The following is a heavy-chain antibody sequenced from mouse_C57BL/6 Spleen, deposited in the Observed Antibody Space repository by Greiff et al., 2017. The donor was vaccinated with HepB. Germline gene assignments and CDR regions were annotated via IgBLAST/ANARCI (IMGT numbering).Heavy chain of an antibody. CDR3: ARADYGAWFAY. CDR2: IYPGDGDT. Sequence: VQLQESGPELVKPGASVKISCKASGYAFSSSWMNWVKQRPGKGLEWIGRIYPGDGDTNYNGKFKGKATLTADKSSSTAYMQLSSLTSEDSAVYFCARADYGAWFAYWGQGTLVTVSA. D-gene: IGHD2-4*01. J-gene: IGHJ3*01. CDR1: GYAFSSSW. V-gene: IGHV1-82*01.